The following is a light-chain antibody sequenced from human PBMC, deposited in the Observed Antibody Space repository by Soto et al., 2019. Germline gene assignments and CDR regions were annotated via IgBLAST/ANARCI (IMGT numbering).Light chain of an antibody. CDR1: QSISSW. J-gene: IGKJ1*01. Sequence: DIQMTQSPSTLSASVGDRVTITCRASQSISSWLAWYQQKPGKAPKLLIYDASRLESGVPSRFSGSVSGTEFTLTISSLQPDDFATYYCQQYNSYSPMTCGQGSKVEIK. V-gene: IGKV1-5*01. CDR2: DAS. CDR3: QQYNSYSPMT.